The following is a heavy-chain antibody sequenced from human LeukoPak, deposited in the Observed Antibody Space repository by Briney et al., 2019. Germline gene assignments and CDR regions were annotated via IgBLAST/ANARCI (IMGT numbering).Heavy chain of an antibody. CDR3: APYCSGGSCTGYVQH. CDR2: ISYSGST. D-gene: IGHD2-15*01. V-gene: IGHV4-39*01. Sequence: SGTLSLTCTVSGDSITSSYFWGWIRQPPGKGLEWIGSISYSGSTQYNPSLKGRVTISVDTSKNEFSLNLGSVTAADTAVYSCAPYCSGGSCTGYVQHWGQGSLVTVSS. CDR1: GDSITSSYF. J-gene: IGHJ1*01.